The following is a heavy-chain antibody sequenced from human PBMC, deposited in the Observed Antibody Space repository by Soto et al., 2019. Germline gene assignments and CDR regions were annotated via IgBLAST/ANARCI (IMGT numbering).Heavy chain of an antibody. D-gene: IGHD2-2*01. Sequence: QVQLVESGGGVVQPGRSLRVSCAASGFTFSNHAMHWVRQAPGKRPEWVAIISSDGGSKDSTDSVKGRFTISRDNSKNTRYLQMNSLRPEDTAVYYCARSRDCASTSCYLPFDYWGQGTLVTVSS. V-gene: IGHV3-30-3*01. CDR3: ARSRDCASTSCYLPFDY. CDR1: GFTFSNHA. CDR2: ISSDGGSK. J-gene: IGHJ4*02.